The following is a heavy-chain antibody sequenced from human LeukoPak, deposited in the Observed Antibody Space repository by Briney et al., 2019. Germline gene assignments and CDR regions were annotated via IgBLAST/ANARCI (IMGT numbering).Heavy chain of an antibody. J-gene: IGHJ4*02. CDR2: ISGNGGNT. V-gene: IGHV3-23*01. CDR3: ASQKENFYDSSGNK. CDR1: GFTFSSSA. Sequence: PGGSLRLSCAASGFTFSSSAMSWVRQAPGKGLEWVSAISGNGGNTYYADSVKGRFTISRDNSKNTLYMQMNSLGAEDTAVYFCASQKENFYDSSGNKWGQGTLVTVFS. D-gene: IGHD3-22*01.